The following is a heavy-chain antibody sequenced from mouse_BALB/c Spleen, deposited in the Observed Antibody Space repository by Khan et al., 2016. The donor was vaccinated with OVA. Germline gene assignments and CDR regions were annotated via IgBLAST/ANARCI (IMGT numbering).Heavy chain of an antibody. J-gene: IGHJ3*01. Sequence: EVELVESGGDLVKPGGSLKLSCAASGFTFSTYGMSWVRQTPDKRLEWVATISTGGHYTYYIDSVQGRFTISRDKAKNTLHLQMSSLKSEDTAMYYCARLAYYYNSEGFAYWGQGTLVTASA. CDR3: ARLAYYYNSEGFAY. V-gene: IGHV5-6*01. D-gene: IGHD1-1*02. CDR2: ISTGGHYT. CDR1: GFTFSTYG.